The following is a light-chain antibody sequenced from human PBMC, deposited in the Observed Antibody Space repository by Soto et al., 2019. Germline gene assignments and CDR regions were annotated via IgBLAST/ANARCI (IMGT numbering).Light chain of an antibody. Sequence: QSALTQPASVSGSPGQSITISCTGTSSDVGAYNYVSWYQQHPGKAPKLMIYEVSYRPSGVSNRFSGSKSGNTASLTISGLRADDEADYYCSSFTSISTRVFGTGTKLTVL. CDR2: EVS. CDR1: SSDVGAYNY. V-gene: IGLV2-14*01. J-gene: IGLJ1*01. CDR3: SSFTSISTRV.